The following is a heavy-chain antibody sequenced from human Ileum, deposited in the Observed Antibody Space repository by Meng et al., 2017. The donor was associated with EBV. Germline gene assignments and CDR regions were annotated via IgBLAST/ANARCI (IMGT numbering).Heavy chain of an antibody. CDR3: ARGTAYDLFGDYQFFDY. J-gene: IGHJ4*02. CDR2: IHDCGRT. D-gene: IGHD3-9*01. CDR1: VDSISGGYY. V-gene: IGHV4-30-4*01. Sequence: QAPLEASGPGLVVPSRALSLTCGVSVDSISGGYYWSWIRQPPGKGLQSTGHIHDCGRTNNTPSLNTRLALSLDTCKTQSSLTLSSVTDTDTAVYYSARGTAYDLFGDYQFFDYWGQGTLVTVSS.